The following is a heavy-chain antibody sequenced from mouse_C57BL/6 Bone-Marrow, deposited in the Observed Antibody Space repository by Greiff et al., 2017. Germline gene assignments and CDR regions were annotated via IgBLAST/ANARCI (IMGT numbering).Heavy chain of an antibody. CDR3: TRDPAVVGMDY. CDR1: GFTFSSYA. V-gene: IGHV5-9-1*02. J-gene: IGHJ4*01. CDR2: ISSGGDYI. Sequence: VQRVESGEGLVKPGGSLKLSCAASGFTFSSYAMSWVRQTPETRLEWVAYISSGGDYIYYADTVKGRFTISRDNARNTLYLQMSSLKSEDTAMYYCTRDPAVVGMDYWGQGTSVTVSS. D-gene: IGHD1-1*01.